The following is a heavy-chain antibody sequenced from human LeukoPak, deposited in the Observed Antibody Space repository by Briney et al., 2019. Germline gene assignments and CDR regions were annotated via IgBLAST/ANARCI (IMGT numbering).Heavy chain of an antibody. D-gene: IGHD6-25*01. CDR2: ISAYNGNT. J-gene: IGHJ6*03. CDR1: GYTFTSYG. Sequence: ASVKVSCKASGYTFTSYGISWVRQAPGQGLEWMGWISAYNGNTNYAQKLQGRVTMTTDTSTSTAYMELRSLRSDDTAVYYCARVAASYPYYYYMDVWGKGTTVTVSS. V-gene: IGHV1-18*01. CDR3: ARVAASYPYYYYMDV.